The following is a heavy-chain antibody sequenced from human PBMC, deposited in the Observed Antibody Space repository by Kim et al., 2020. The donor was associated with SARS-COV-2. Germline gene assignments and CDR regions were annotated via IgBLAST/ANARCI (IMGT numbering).Heavy chain of an antibody. CDR1: GGSISSGGYY. J-gene: IGHJ3*02. Sequence: SETLSLTCTVSGGSISSGGYYWSWIRQHPGKGLEWIGYIYYSGSTYYNPSLKSRVTISVDTSKNQFSLKLSSVTAADTAVYYCARVGGSYYSGDAFDIWGQGTMVTVSS. CDR3: ARVGGSYYSGDAFDI. V-gene: IGHV4-31*03. CDR2: IYYSGST. D-gene: IGHD1-26*01.